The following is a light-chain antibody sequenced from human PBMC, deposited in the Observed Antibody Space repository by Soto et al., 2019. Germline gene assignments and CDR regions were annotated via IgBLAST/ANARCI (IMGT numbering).Light chain of an antibody. V-gene: IGKV3-15*01. Sequence: EVVLTQSPATLSVSPGDRATLSCRASQSVSRNLAWYQQKPGQAPRLLIYGASTRATGVPARFSGSGSATEFTLSISSLQPGDFATYYCQHYNTYPWTFGQGTKV. J-gene: IGKJ1*01. CDR2: GAS. CDR3: QHYNTYPWT. CDR1: QSVSRN.